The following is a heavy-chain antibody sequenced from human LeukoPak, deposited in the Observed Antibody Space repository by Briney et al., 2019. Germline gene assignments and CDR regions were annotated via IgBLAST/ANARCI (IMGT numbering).Heavy chain of an antibody. J-gene: IGHJ4*02. Sequence: ASVKVSCKASGGTFSSYAISWVRQAPGQGLEWMGGIIPIFGTANYAQKFQGRVTITADKSTSTAYMELSSLRAEDTALYYCARGMARIAVGYFDYWGQGTLVTVSS. D-gene: IGHD6-19*01. V-gene: IGHV1-69*06. CDR1: GGTFSSYA. CDR2: IIPIFGTA. CDR3: ARGMARIAVGYFDY.